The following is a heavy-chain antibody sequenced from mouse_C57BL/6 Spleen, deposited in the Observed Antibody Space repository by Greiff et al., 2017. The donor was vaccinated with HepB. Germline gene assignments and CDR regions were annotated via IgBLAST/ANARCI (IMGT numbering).Heavy chain of an antibody. Sequence: EVQGVESGGGLVKPGGSLKLSCAASGFTFSDYGMHWVRQAPEKGLEWVAYISSGSSTIYYADTVKGRFTISRDNAKNTLFLQMTSLRSEDTAMYYCARRDYGSSWAWFAYWGQGTLVTVSA. CDR1: GFTFSDYG. CDR3: ARRDYGSSWAWFAY. V-gene: IGHV5-17*01. CDR2: ISSGSSTI. J-gene: IGHJ3*01. D-gene: IGHD1-1*01.